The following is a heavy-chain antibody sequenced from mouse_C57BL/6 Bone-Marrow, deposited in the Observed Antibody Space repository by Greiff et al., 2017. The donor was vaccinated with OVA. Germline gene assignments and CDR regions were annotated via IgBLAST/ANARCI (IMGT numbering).Heavy chain of an antibody. J-gene: IGHJ2*01. CDR2: IYPGSGST. CDR1: GYTFTSYW. V-gene: IGHV1-55*01. CDR3: ASPCYDYGGVDY. D-gene: IGHD2-4*01. Sequence: VQLQQPGAELVKPGASVKMSCKASGYTFTSYWITWVKQRPGQGLEWIGDIYPGSGSTNYNEKFKSKATLTVDTSSSTAYMQLSSLTSEDSAVYNCASPCYDYGGVDYWGQGTTLTVSS.